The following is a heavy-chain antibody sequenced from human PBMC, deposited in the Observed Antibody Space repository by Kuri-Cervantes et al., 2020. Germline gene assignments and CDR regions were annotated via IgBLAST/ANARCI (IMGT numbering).Heavy chain of an antibody. CDR3: ARDPSP. Sequence: LSLTCAASGFTSSSYAMHWVRQAPGKGLEWVAVIWYDGSNKYYADSVKGRFTISRDNSKNTLYLQMNSLRAEDTAVYYCARDPSPWGQGTLVTVSS. V-gene: IGHV3-33*08. CDR2: IWYDGSNK. J-gene: IGHJ5*02. CDR1: GFTSSSYA.